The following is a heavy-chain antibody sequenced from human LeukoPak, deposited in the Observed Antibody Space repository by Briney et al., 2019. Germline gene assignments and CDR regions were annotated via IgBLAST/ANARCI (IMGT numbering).Heavy chain of an antibody. V-gene: IGHV1-18*04. CDR3: ARDSLTILGVAPVH. CDR1: GYTFTSNG. D-gene: IGHD3-3*01. J-gene: IGHJ4*02. Sequence: ASVKVSCKASGYTFTSNGISRVRQAPGQGLEWVGWISTYNGNTNYAQKFQGRVTMTTDTSTSTAYMELRSLRSDDTAVYYCARDSLTILGVAPVHWGQGTLVTVSS. CDR2: ISTYNGNT.